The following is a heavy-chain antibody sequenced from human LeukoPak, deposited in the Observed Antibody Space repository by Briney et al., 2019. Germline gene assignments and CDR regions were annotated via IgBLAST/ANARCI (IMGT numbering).Heavy chain of an antibody. CDR1: GYTFISYY. J-gene: IGHJ6*02. V-gene: IGHV1-46*01. CDR3: ARGHGDYKFGMDV. D-gene: IGHD4-17*01. CDR2: INPSGGST. Sequence: ASVKVSCKASGYTFISYYMHWVRQAPGQGLQWMGIINPSGGSTTYAQKFQGRVTMIRDTSTSTVYMDLSSLRSEDTAVYYCARGHGDYKFGMDVWGQGTTVTVSS.